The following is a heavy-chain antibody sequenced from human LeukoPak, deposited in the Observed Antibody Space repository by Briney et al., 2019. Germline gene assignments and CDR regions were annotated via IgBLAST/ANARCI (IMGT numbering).Heavy chain of an antibody. D-gene: IGHD1-26*01. Sequence: PGGSLRLSCAASGFTFSSYAMSWVRQAPGKGLEWVSGISGSGGSTYYADSVKGRFTISRDNSKNTLYLQMNSLRAEDTAVYYCAKSSPSGSYLYYFDYWGQGTLVTVSS. J-gene: IGHJ4*02. V-gene: IGHV3-23*01. CDR1: GFTFSSYA. CDR2: ISGSGGST. CDR3: AKSSPSGSYLYYFDY.